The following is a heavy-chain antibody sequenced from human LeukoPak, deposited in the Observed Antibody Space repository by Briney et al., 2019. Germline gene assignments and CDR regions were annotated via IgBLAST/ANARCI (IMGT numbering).Heavy chain of an antibody. CDR2: INSDGSST. CDR3: ARESSSWYETIDY. CDR1: GFTFSSYW. V-gene: IGHV3-74*01. Sequence: GGSLRLSCAASGFTFSSYWMHWVGQAPGKGVVWVSRINSDGSSTSYADSVKGRFTISRDNAKNTLYLQMNSLRAEDTAVYYCARESSSWYETIDYWGQGTLVTVSS. J-gene: IGHJ4*02. D-gene: IGHD6-13*01.